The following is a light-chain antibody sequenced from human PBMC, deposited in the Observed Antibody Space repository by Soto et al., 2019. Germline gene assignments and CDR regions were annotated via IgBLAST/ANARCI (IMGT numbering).Light chain of an antibody. V-gene: IGLV2-23*02. CDR3: CSYAASGSLL. J-gene: IGLJ2*01. CDR2: EVN. Sequence: QSALTQPASVSGSPGQSITISCTGTSSDVGSYNLVSWYQQHPGKAPKFMIYEVNKRSSGISFRFSGSKSGNTASLTISGLQAEDEADYYCCSYAASGSLLFGGGTKVTVL. CDR1: SSDVGSYNL.